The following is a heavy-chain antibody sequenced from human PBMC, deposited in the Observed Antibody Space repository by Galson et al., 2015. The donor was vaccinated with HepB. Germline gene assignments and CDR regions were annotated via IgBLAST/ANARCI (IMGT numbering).Heavy chain of an antibody. CDR3: ARDLYDYVWGSYRSDAFDI. D-gene: IGHD3-16*02. CDR2: ISSSSSYI. Sequence: SLRLSCAASGFTFSSYSMNWVRQAPGKGLEWVSSISSSSSYIYYADSVKGRFTISRDNAKNSLYLQMNSLRAEDTAVYYCARDLYDYVWGSYRSDAFDIWGQGTMVTVSS. J-gene: IGHJ3*02. V-gene: IGHV3-21*01. CDR1: GFTFSSYS.